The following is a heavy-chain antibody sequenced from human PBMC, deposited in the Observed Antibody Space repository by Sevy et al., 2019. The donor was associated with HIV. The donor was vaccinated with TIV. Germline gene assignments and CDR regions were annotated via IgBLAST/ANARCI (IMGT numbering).Heavy chain of an antibody. CDR2: INPRGGST. CDR3: ARVYYYDSSGPGF. CDR1: GYTFTNYY. Sequence: ASVKVSCKASGYTFTNYYVHWVRQAPGEGLEWRGIINPRGGSTSYAQKFQGRVTMTRDTSTSTVYMELSSLRSEDTAVYYCARVYYYDSSGPGFWGQGTLVTVSS. D-gene: IGHD3-22*01. J-gene: IGHJ4*02. V-gene: IGHV1-46*01.